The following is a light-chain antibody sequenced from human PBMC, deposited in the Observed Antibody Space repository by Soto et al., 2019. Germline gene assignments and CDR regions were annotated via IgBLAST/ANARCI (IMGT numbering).Light chain of an antibody. CDR3: QQYHSYSLT. CDR2: KAS. CDR1: QSISSW. Sequence: DIRMTQSPSTLSASVGDRVTITCRASQSISSWLAWYQQKPGKAPKLLIYKASSLEGGVPSRFSGSGSGTHFTLTISSLQPDDFATYYCQQYHSYSLTFGGGTKVDIK. V-gene: IGKV1-5*03. J-gene: IGKJ4*01.